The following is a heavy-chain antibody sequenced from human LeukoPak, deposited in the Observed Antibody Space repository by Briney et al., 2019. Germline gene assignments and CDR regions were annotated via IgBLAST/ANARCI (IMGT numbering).Heavy chain of an antibody. Sequence: GASVEVSCKASGYTFTSYGISWVRQAPGQGLEWMGWISAYNGNTNYAQKLQGRVTMTTDTSTSTAYMELRSLRSDDTAVYYCARTGHYYDSSGYPNYWGQGTLVTVSS. CDR1: GYTFTSYG. V-gene: IGHV1-18*01. J-gene: IGHJ4*02. CDR3: ARTGHYYDSSGYPNY. CDR2: ISAYNGNT. D-gene: IGHD3-22*01.